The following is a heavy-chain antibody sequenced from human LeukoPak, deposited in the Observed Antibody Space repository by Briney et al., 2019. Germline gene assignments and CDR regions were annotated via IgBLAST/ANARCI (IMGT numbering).Heavy chain of an antibody. V-gene: IGHV4-59*12. CDR3: ARTPTYCGGDCYYFDP. Sequence: PSETLSLTCTVSGGSISNYFWNWIRQSPGKGLEWIGYIHHTGSTYYNPSLKSRVTISVDRSKNQFSLKLSSVTAADTAMYFCARTPTYCGGDCYYFDPWGQGTLVTVSS. CDR2: IHHTGST. CDR1: GGSISNYF. J-gene: IGHJ5*02. D-gene: IGHD2-21*02.